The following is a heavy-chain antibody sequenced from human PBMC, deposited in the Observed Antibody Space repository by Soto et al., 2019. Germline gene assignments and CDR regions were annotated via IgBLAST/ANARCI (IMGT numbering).Heavy chain of an antibody. V-gene: IGHV1-18*01. CDR2: ISSYNGDT. J-gene: IGHJ6*02. CDR3: AREGVATYYYYGMDV. D-gene: IGHD5-12*01. CDR1: GYTFTRSG. Sequence: QVQLVQSGAEVKKPGASVKVSCKASGYTFTRSGISWVRQAPGQGPEWMGWISSYNGDTNYAQTFQGRVTMTTDTSTITAYMELRSLRSDDTAVYYCAREGVATYYYYGMDVWGQGTPVTVSS.